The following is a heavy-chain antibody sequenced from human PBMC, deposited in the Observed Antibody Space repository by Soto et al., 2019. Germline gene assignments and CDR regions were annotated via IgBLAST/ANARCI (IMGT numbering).Heavy chain of an antibody. CDR3: ARVHVPYDSSGYSQYYYYYGMDV. Sequence: QVQLVESGGGVVQPGRSLRLSCAASGFTFSSYAMHWVRQAPGKGLEWVAVISYDGSNKYYADSVKGRFTISRDNSKNTLYLQMNSLRAEDTAVYYCARVHVPYDSSGYSQYYYYYGMDVWGQGTTVTVSS. CDR2: ISYDGSNK. J-gene: IGHJ6*02. D-gene: IGHD3-22*01. CDR1: GFTFSSYA. V-gene: IGHV3-30-3*01.